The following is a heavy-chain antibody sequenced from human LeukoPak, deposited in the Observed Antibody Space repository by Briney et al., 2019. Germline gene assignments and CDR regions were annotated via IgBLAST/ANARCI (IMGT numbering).Heavy chain of an antibody. Sequence: GASVKVSCKASGYTFSGHYLHWVRQAPGQGLEWMGRINPNTGVTQYTENFQGRVTMTGDTSISTAYMELNGLRSDDTAIYYCARVDHQLLAPWFDPWGQGTLVTVSS. J-gene: IGHJ5*02. V-gene: IGHV1-2*06. CDR2: INPNTGVT. D-gene: IGHD2-2*01. CDR1: GYTFSGHY. CDR3: ARVDHQLLAPWFDP.